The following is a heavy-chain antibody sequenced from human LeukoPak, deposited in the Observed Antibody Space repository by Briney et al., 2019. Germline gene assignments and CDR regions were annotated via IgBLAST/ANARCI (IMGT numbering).Heavy chain of an antibody. CDR2: ISTSDRAT. V-gene: IGHV3-23*01. CDR1: GFAFSTYA. D-gene: IGHD5/OR15-5a*01. J-gene: IGHJ4*02. CDR3: AKARGSSVYEQFDY. Sequence: GGSLRLSCAASGFAFSTYAMTWVRQAPEKGLQWVSTISTSDRATYYADSVEGRFTISRDNSKNTLYLQMNSLRADDTAVYYCAKARGSSVYEQFDYWGQGTQVTVSP.